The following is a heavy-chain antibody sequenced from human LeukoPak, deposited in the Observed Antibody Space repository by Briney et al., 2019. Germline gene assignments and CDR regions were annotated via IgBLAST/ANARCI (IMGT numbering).Heavy chain of an antibody. D-gene: IGHD2-21*01. CDR3: ARRAYSVPYAFEI. CDR1: GGSISSYY. CDR2: LFYSGST. J-gene: IGHJ3*02. V-gene: IGHV4-59*08. Sequence: SETLSLTCTVSGGSISSYYWSWIRQPPGKGLEWIGTLFYSGSTKYNPSLKSRVNIYAVTSKSQFSLKMTSVTAADTAVYYCARRAYSVPYAFEIWGQGTMVTVS.